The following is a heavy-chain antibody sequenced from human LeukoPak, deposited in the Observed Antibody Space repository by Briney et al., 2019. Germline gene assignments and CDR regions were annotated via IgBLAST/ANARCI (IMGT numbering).Heavy chain of an antibody. V-gene: IGHV1-2*02. Sequence: ASVKVSCKASGYTFTSYGISWVRQAPGQGLEWMGWINPNSGGTNYAQKFQGRVTMTRDTSISTAYMELSRLRSDDTAVYYCARGVNGRNWFDPWGQGTLVTVSS. J-gene: IGHJ5*02. CDR3: ARGVNGRNWFDP. D-gene: IGHD2-15*01. CDR2: INPNSGGT. CDR1: GYTFTSYG.